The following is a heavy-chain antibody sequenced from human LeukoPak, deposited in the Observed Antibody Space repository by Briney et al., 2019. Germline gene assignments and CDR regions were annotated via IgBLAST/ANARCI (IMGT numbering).Heavy chain of an antibody. V-gene: IGHV3-23*01. CDR1: GFNFSTYA. Sequence: GGSLRLSCAASGFNFSTYAMSWVRQAPGKGLEWVSVISGSGGSKYSADSVKGRFTISRDNSKNTLYLQMNSLRAEGTAIYYCAKDFGSPGNIWGQGTMVTVSS. CDR2: ISGSGGSK. J-gene: IGHJ3*02. D-gene: IGHD1-26*01. CDR3: AKDFGSPGNI.